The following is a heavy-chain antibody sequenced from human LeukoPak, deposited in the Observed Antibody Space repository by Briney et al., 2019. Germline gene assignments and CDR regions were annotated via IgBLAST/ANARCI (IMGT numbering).Heavy chain of an antibody. J-gene: IGHJ4*02. Sequence: GGSLRLSCAASGFTSSSYGMSWVRQAQEKGRECGGDISGSGGNTNYADSVKGRFTISRDNSKNTLYLQMNSLRAEDTAVYYCAKDRSCSGGSCYWDYWGQGTLVTVSS. V-gene: IGHV3-23*01. D-gene: IGHD2-15*01. CDR1: GFTSSSYG. CDR3: AKDRSCSGGSCYWDY. CDR2: ISGSGGNT.